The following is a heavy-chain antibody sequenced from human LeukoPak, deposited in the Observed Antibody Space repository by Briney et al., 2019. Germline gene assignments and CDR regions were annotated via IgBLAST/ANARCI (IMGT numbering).Heavy chain of an antibody. J-gene: IGHJ4*02. V-gene: IGHV3-64*04. CDR3: AKMVREFYTISYYFDY. D-gene: IGHD2-8*01. CDR2: ISSNGGST. Sequence: GGSLRLSCSASGFTFSSYAMHWVRQAPGKGLEYVSAISSNGGSTYNADSVKGRFTISRDNSKNTLYLQMNSLRGEDTAVYYCAKMVREFYTISYYFDYWGQGTLVTVSS. CDR1: GFTFSSYA.